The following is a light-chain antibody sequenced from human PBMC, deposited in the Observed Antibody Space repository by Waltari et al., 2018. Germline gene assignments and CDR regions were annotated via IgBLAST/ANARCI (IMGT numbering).Light chain of an antibody. V-gene: IGLV2-14*03. CDR2: DVS. J-gene: IGLJ3*02. CDR3: SSFTSKRTVV. Sequence: QSALTQPASVSGSPGQSITISCSGSRSDVGDYNYVSWYQQHPGKAPKLLIYDVSKRHSGASNHFSGSKSGNTASLTLSGLQAEDEADYYCSSFTSKRTVVFGGGTKVTVL. CDR1: RSDVGDYNY.